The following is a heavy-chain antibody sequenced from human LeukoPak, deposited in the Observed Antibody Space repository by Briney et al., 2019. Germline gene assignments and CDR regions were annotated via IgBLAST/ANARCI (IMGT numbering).Heavy chain of an antibody. CDR2: IKQDGSEK. CDR1: GFTFRTYA. D-gene: IGHD5-18*01. V-gene: IGHV3-7*01. CDR3: AVFFWDTAMVNEAFDI. Sequence: GGSLRLSCAASGFTFRTYAMTWVRQAPGKGLEWVANIKQDGSEKYYVDSVKGRFTISRDNAKNSLYLQMNSLRAEDTAVYYCAVFFWDTAMVNEAFDIWGQGTMVTVSS. J-gene: IGHJ3*02.